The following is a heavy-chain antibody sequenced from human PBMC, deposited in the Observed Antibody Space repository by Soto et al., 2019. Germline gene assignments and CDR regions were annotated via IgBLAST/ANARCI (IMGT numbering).Heavy chain of an antibody. V-gene: IGHV2-5*02. CDR2: IYWDDDK. D-gene: IGHD5-18*01. CDR3: AHRRRGFSYHFDY. CDR1: GFSLTTRGVG. J-gene: IGHJ4*02. Sequence: QITLKESGPALVKPTQTLTLTCTFSGFSLTTRGVGVGWFPQPPGKALEWLALIYWDDDKWYSPSLKTRLTITEDTSKNQVALTMTNVDPVDTATYYCAHRRRGFSYHFDYWGQGTLVTVSS.